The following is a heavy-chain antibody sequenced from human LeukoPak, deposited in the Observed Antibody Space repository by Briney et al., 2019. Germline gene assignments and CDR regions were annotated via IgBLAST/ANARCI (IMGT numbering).Heavy chain of an antibody. CDR1: GYTFTGYY. J-gene: IGHJ3*02. D-gene: IGHD6-19*01. CDR3: ASSSGLYHRDAFDI. V-gene: IGHV1-2*06. CDR2: INPNSGGT. Sequence: ASVKVSCKASGYTFTGYYMHWVRQAPGQGLEWMGRINPNSGGTNYAQKFQGRVTMTRDTSISTAYMELSRLRSDDTAVYYCASSSGLYHRDAFDIWGQGTMVTVSS.